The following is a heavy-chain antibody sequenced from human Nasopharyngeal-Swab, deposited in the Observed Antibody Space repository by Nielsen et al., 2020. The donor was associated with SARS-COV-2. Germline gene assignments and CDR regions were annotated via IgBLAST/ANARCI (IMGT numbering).Heavy chain of an antibody. V-gene: IGHV4-59*08. CDR1: GDSISSYY. CDR3: ARLSTTWYYFDY. Sequence: SETLSLTCTVSGDSISSYYWSWIRQPPGKGLEWIGYIYYSENTTYTPSLKSRVTISGDTSKNQFSLKLSSVTAADTAVYYCARLSTTWYYFDYRGQGTLVTVSS. CDR2: IYYSENT. J-gene: IGHJ4*02. D-gene: IGHD3-3*02.